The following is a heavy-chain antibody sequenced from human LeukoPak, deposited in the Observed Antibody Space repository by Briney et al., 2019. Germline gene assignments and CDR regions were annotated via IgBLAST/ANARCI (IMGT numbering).Heavy chain of an antibody. V-gene: IGHV1-18*01. CDR3: ARDLSDYYDSSGYGHFDY. CDR1: GYTLTSYG. D-gene: IGHD3-22*01. J-gene: IGHJ4*02. Sequence: ASVKVSCKASGYTLTSYGISWVRQAPGQGLEWMGWINAYNGNTNYAQKLQGRVTMTTDTSTSTAYMELRSLRSDDTAVYYCARDLSDYYDSSGYGHFDYWGQGTLVTVSS. CDR2: INAYNGNT.